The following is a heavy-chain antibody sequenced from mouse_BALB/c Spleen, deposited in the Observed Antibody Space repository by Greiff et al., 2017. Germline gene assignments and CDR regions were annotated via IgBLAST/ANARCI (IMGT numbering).Heavy chain of an antibody. V-gene: IGHV2-2*02. CDR1: GFSLTSYG. D-gene: IGHD2-1*01. J-gene: IGHJ3*01. CDR2: IWSGGST. Sequence: VQLQESGPGLVQPSQSLSITCTVSGFSLTSYGVHWVRQTPGKGLEWLGVIWSGGSTDYNAAFITRLSISTDNSKSHVFFKMNSLQANDTAIYYCARNRGNYPWFADWGQGTLVTVSA. CDR3: ARNRGNYPWFAD.